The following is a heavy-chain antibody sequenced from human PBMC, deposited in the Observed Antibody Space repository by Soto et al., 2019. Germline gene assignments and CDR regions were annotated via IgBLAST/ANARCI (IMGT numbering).Heavy chain of an antibody. J-gene: IGHJ6*02. CDR3: ARGGQYSYYGFLYVGMDV. CDR2: ISAHNGNT. D-gene: IGHD3-3*01. Sequence: ASVTVSCKASGYTFTNHGISWVRQAPGQGLEWMGWISAHNGNTNYAQNFQGRVTMTTDRSTSTAPMDLRSLRSDDTAIYYCARGGQYSYYGFLYVGMDVWGQGTTVTVSS. V-gene: IGHV1-18*04. CDR1: GYTFTNHG.